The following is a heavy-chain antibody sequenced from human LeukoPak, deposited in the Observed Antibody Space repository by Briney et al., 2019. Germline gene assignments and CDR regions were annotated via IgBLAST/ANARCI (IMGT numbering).Heavy chain of an antibody. Sequence: RSLRLSCAASGFTFSSYGMHWVRQAPGKGLEWVAVIWYDGSNKYYADSVKGRFTISRDNSKNTLYLQMNSLRAEDTAVYYCAKDGSAMVRGVTAEYYFDYWGQGTLVTVSS. CDR3: AKDGSAMVRGVTAEYYFDY. D-gene: IGHD3-10*01. J-gene: IGHJ4*02. CDR1: GFTFSSYG. CDR2: IWYDGSNK. V-gene: IGHV3-33*06.